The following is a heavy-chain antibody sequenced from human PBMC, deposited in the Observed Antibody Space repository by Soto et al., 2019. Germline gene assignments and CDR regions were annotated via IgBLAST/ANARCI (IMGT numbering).Heavy chain of an antibody. J-gene: IGHJ4*02. D-gene: IGHD1-26*01. CDR3: AKGAIGRLDY. V-gene: IGHV3-23*01. CDR1: GFTFSNHA. CDR2: IRASGVTT. Sequence: DVQLLDSGGGLVQPGRSLRLSCAASGFTFSNHAMSWVRQAPGKGLEWVSTIRASGVTTFYADSARGRFTISRDNSKNTLSLQMNSLTADDTAIYYCAKGAIGRLDYWGQGTLVTVSS.